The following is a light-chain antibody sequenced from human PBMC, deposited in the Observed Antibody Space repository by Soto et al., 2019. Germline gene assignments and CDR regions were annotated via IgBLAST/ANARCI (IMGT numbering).Light chain of an antibody. CDR3: QHYYSTPPT. V-gene: IGKV4-1*01. CDR2: WAS. J-gene: IGKJ1*01. Sequence: DIVMTQSPDSLAVSLGERATINCKSSQSVLYSSNNKNYLALYQQKPGQPPKLLIYWASTRESGVPDRFSGSGSGTDFTLTISSLQAEDVAVYYCQHYYSTPPTFGQGTKVEIK. CDR1: QSVLYSSNNKNY.